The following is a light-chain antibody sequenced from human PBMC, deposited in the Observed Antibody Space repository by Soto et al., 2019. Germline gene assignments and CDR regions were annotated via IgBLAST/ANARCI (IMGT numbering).Light chain of an antibody. Sequence: QSALTQPASVSGSPGQSITISCTGTGSDVGYYNYVSWYQQHPGKAPKLMIYEVSNQPSGVSNRFSGSKSVNTASLTISGLQAEDVADYYCSSYTSSRSYVFGTGTKVTVL. CDR3: SSYTSSRSYV. J-gene: IGLJ1*01. CDR1: GSDVGYYNY. CDR2: EVS. V-gene: IGLV2-14*01.